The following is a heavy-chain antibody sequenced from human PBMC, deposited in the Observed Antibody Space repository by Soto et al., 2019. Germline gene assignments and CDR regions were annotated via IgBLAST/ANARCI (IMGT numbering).Heavy chain of an antibody. CDR2: ISGSGGIT. J-gene: IGHJ4*02. D-gene: IGHD6-19*01. CDR1: GFTFKTNV. Sequence: EVQLWESGGGLVQPGGSLRLSCAVSGFTFKTNVMSWVRQAPGKGLEWVSVISGSGGITYYAYSVKGRFTISRDNPKNGLYLQMESLRAEDTAVYYCAKDRGGQWLYTGLCVDHWGQGTLVTVSS. CDR3: AKDRGGQWLYTGLCVDH. V-gene: IGHV3-23*01.